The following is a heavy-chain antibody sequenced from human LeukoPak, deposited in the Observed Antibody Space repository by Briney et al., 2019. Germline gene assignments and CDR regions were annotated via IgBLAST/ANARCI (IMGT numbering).Heavy chain of an antibody. CDR2: IIPIFGTA. Sequence: SVKVSCKASGGTFSSYAISWVRQAPGQGLEWMGGIIPIFGTANYAQKFQGRVTITAGESTSTAYMELSSLRSEDTAVYYCARATLIYSNYYYYYMDVWGKGTTVTVSS. V-gene: IGHV1-69*13. D-gene: IGHD4-11*01. CDR1: GGTFSSYA. CDR3: ARATLIYSNYYYYYMDV. J-gene: IGHJ6*03.